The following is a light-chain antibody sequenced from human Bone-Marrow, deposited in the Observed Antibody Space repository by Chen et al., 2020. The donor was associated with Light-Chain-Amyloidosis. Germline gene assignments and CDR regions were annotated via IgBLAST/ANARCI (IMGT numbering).Light chain of an antibody. CDR1: ESISFY. V-gene: IGKV3-11*01. Sequence: EIVLTQSPVTVSLSPGDTATLSCRASESISFYFTWYQQKPGQAPRLLIYDASHRATGIPARFSGSGSGTDFTLTITNLEPDDFAVYYCQQRSSWPTFGQGTRLEI. CDR3: QQRSSWPT. J-gene: IGKJ5*01. CDR2: DAS.